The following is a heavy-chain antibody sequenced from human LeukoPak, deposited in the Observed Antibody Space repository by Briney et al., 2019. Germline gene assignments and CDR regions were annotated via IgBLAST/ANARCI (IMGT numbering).Heavy chain of an antibody. CDR1: GFTFSDYY. J-gene: IGHJ4*02. D-gene: IGHD5-24*01. CDR3: ARDDHVEMATILDY. CDR2: ISSSGSTI. Sequence: GGPLRLSCAASGFTFSDYYMSWIRQAPGKGLEWVSYISSSGSTIYYADSVKGRFTISRDNAKNSLYLQMNSLRAEDTAVYYCARDDHVEMATILDYWGQGTLVTVSS. V-gene: IGHV3-11*04.